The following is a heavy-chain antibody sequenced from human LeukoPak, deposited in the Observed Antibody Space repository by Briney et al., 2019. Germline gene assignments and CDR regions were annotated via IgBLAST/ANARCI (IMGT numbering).Heavy chain of an antibody. Sequence: SETLSLTCAVYGGSFSGYYWSWIRQPPGKGLEWIGEIKHSGSTNYNPSLKSRVTISVDPSKNQFSLKLSFVTAADTAVYYCARRRRGSGSYHDYWGQGTLVSVS. V-gene: IGHV4-34*01. D-gene: IGHD3-10*01. CDR3: ARRRRGSGSYHDY. CDR1: GGSFSGYY. J-gene: IGHJ4*02. CDR2: IKHSGST.